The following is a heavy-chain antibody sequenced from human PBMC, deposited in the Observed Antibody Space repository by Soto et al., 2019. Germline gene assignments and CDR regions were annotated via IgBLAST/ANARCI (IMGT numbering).Heavy chain of an antibody. CDR2: ISYDGSNK. Sequence: GGSLRLSCAASGFTFSSYAMHWVRQAPGKGLEWVAVISYDGSNKYYADSVKGRFTISRDNSKNTLYLQMNSLRAEDTAVYYCARDGPTLHGITKVRGVIDCGMDVWGQGTTVTVSS. J-gene: IGHJ6*02. CDR1: GFTFSSYA. CDR3: ARDGPTLHGITKVRGVIDCGMDV. V-gene: IGHV3-30-3*01. D-gene: IGHD3-10*01.